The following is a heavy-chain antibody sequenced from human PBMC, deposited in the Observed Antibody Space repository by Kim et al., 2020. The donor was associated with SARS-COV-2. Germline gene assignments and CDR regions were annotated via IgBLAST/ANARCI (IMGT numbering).Heavy chain of an antibody. J-gene: IGHJ5*02. V-gene: IGHV4-39*01. CDR2: IYYSGST. CDR3: ARTVYEWELLRGNWFDP. Sequence: SETLSLTCTVSGGSISSSSYYWGWIRQPPGKGLEWIGSIYYSGSTYYNPSLKSRVTISVDTSKNQFSLKLSSVTAADTAVYYCARTVYEWELLRGNWFDPWGQGTLVTVSS. CDR1: GGSISSSSYY. D-gene: IGHD1-26*01.